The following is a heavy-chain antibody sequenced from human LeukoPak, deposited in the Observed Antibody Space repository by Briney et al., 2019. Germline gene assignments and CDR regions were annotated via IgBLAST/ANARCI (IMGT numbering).Heavy chain of an antibody. Sequence: SETLSLTCSVSGGSISSPNHDWAWIRQPPGQGLVWSGSIYYSGTTYYNLSLKSRVTLSVDTSQNQFSLKLSSVTAADTAIYFCARSLGANTWVGNWFDPWGQGTLVTVSP. D-gene: IGHD3-10*01. J-gene: IGHJ5*02. CDR2: IYYSGTT. CDR3: ARSLGANTWVGNWFDP. CDR1: GGSISSPNHD. V-gene: IGHV4-39*01.